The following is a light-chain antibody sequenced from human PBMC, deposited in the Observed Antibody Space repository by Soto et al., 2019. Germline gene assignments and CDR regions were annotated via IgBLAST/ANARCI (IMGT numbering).Light chain of an antibody. J-gene: IGKJ1*01. CDR1: ERIYSAY. CDR3: QKYGDAPWT. CDR2: GKS. V-gene: IGKV3-20*01. Sequence: EVVLTQSPGTLSLSRGESATLSCRDSERIYSAYLGWYQQKTGQAPRLLIYGKSSRATGIPDRLSGSGSGTDLNLSISRLEPEDFAVYYCQKYGDAPWTCGQGTKVDIK.